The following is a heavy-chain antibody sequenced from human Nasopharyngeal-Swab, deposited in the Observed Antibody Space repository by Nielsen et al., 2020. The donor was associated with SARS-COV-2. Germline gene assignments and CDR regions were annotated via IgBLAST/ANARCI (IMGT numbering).Heavy chain of an antibody. CDR3: ARDLRSPKGY. J-gene: IGHJ4*02. CDR1: GGFFSSYV. Sequence: SVKVSCRASGGFFSSYVISWVRQAPGQGLEWMGGIIPIFGTANYAQKFQGRVTITADESTSTAYMELSSLRSEDTAVYYCARDLRSPKGYWGQGTLVTVSS. CDR2: IIPIFGTA. D-gene: IGHD5/OR15-5a*01. V-gene: IGHV1-69*13.